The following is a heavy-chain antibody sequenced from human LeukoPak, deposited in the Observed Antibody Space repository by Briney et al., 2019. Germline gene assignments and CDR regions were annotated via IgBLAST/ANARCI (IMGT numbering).Heavy chain of an antibody. Sequence: GGSLRLSCAASGFTFSSYAMSWVRQAPGKGLERVSAISGSGGSTYYADSVKGRFTISRDNSKNTLYLQMNSLRAEDTAVYYCAKSRLGDFWSGSIGADWGQGTLVTVSS. V-gene: IGHV3-23*01. CDR2: ISGSGGST. CDR1: GFTFSSYA. J-gene: IGHJ1*01. D-gene: IGHD3-3*01. CDR3: AKSRLGDFWSGSIGAD.